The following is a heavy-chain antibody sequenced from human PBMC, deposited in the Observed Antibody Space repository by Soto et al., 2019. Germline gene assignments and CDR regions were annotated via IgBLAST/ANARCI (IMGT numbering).Heavy chain of an antibody. CDR2: IYPGDSDT. D-gene: IGHD6-6*01. CDR1: GYIFSKYW. V-gene: IGHV5-51*01. J-gene: IGHJ4*02. CDR3: VGYSSSSGSHFDY. Sequence: GESLKISCKSSGYIFSKYWIGWVRQMPGKGLEWMGIIYPGDSDTRYSPSFQGQVTISADKSITTAYLQWRSLKASDTATYLCVGYSSSSGSHFDYWGQGTLVTVSS.